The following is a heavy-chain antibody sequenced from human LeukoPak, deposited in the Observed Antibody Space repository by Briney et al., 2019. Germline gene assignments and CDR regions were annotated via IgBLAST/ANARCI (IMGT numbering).Heavy chain of an antibody. Sequence: SETLSLTCTVSGGSISSSSYYWGWIRQPPGKGLEWIGSIYYSGSTYYNPSLKSRVTISVDTSKNQFSLKLSSVTAADTAVYYCARVFIYPSVYFDYWGQGTLVTVSS. CDR2: IYYSGST. V-gene: IGHV4-39*01. CDR1: GGSISSSSYY. D-gene: IGHD2-2*02. J-gene: IGHJ4*02. CDR3: ARVFIYPSVYFDY.